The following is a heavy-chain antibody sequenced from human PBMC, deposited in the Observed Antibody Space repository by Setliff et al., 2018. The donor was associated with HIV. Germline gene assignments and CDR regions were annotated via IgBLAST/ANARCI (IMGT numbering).Heavy chain of an antibody. Sequence: KLSETLSLTCAVYGGSFSGYCWSWIRQPPGKGLEWIGEINHSGRTKYNPSLKSRVTTSVDTSKNQFSLRLSSVTAADTAVYYCVRVSCSSWYSIPRNYYYSMDVWGEGTTVTVSS. D-gene: IGHD6-13*01. CDR1: GGSFSGYC. V-gene: IGHV4-34*01. J-gene: IGHJ6*03. CDR2: INHSGRT. CDR3: VRVSCSSWYSIPRNYYYSMDV.